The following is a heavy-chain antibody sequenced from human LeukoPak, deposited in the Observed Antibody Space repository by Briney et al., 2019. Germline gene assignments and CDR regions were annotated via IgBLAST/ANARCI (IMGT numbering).Heavy chain of an antibody. V-gene: IGHV1-2*04. D-gene: IGHD7-27*01. CDR3: ARDLTGLGARQHFDY. CDR2: INPNSGGT. CDR1: GYTFTSYG. J-gene: IGHJ4*02. Sequence: ASVKVSCKASGYTFTSYGISWVRQAPGQGLEWMGWINPNSGGTNYAQKFQGWVTMTRDTSISTAYMELSRLRSDDTAVYYCARDLTGLGARQHFDYWGQGTLVTVSS.